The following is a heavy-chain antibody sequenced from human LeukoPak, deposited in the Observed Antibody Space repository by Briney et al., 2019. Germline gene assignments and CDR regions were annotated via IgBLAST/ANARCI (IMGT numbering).Heavy chain of an antibody. CDR1: GGPFSGYY. J-gene: IGHJ4*02. CDR3: ANGDYASFFDY. V-gene: IGHV4-34*01. D-gene: IGHD4-17*01. Sequence: PSETLSLTCAVYGGPFSGYYWSWIRQPPGKGLEWIGEINHSGSANYNPSLKSRVTISVDTSKNQFSLKLSSVTAADTAVYYCANGDYASFFDYWGQGTLVTVSS. CDR2: INHSGSA.